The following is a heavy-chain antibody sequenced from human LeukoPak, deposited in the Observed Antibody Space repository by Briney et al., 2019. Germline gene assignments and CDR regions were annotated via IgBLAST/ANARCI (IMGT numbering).Heavy chain of an antibody. V-gene: IGHV3-21*01. J-gene: IGHJ4*02. D-gene: IGHD5-12*01. Sequence: GGSLRLSCAASGFTFSSYSMNLVRQAPGKGLEWVSSISSSSSYIYYADSVKGRFTISRDNAKNSLYLQMNSLRAEDTAVYYCARSLWGRGYSGYEDFDYWGQGTLVTVSS. CDR3: ARSLWGRGYSGYEDFDY. CDR2: ISSSSSYI. CDR1: GFTFSSYS.